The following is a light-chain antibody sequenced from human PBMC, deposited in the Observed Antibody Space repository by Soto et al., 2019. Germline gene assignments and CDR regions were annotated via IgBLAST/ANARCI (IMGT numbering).Light chain of an antibody. Sequence: DIVMTQSPLSLPVTPGEPASISCRSSQSLLHSDGYNYLDWYLQKPGQSPQLLIYLGSNRASGVPARFSGSGSGTDFTLKISRVEAEDVGVYYCMQSLQTWTFGQGTTVEIK. CDR1: QSLLHSDGYNY. CDR3: MQSLQTWT. J-gene: IGKJ1*01. V-gene: IGKV2-28*01. CDR2: LGS.